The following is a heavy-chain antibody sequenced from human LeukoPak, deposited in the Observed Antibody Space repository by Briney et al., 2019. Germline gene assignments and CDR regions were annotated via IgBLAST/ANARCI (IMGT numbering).Heavy chain of an antibody. CDR2: ISSGGTGK. D-gene: IGHD2/OR15-2a*01. V-gene: IGHV3-48*03. Sequence: GGSLRLSCAASGFTFSSYEMNWVRQAPGKGLEWVSYISSGGTGKYYADSVKGRFTISRDNAKNSLYLQMNSLRAEDTAIYYCARVINFYYYMDVWGKGTTVTISS. CDR1: GFTFSSYE. J-gene: IGHJ6*03. CDR3: ARVINFYYYMDV.